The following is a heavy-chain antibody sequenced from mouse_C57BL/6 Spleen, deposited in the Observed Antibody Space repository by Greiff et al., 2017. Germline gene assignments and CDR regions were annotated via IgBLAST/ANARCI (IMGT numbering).Heavy chain of an antibody. Sequence: EVKLMESGPGLVKPSQSLSLTCSVTGYSITSGYYWNWIRQFPGNQLEWMGYISYDGSNNYNPSLKNRISITRDTSKNQFFLKLNSVTTEDTATYYCAMTNWGYFDDWGQGTTLTVSS. V-gene: IGHV3-6*01. J-gene: IGHJ2*01. CDR2: ISYDGSN. D-gene: IGHD4-1*01. CDR3: AMTNWGYFDD. CDR1: GYSITSGYY.